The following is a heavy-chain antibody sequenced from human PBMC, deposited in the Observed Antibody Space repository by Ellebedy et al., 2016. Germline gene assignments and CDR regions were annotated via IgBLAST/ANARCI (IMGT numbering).Heavy chain of an antibody. CDR1: GGSISSSSYY. CDR3: ARNSAYDFWSGPNLDY. CDR2: IYYSGST. J-gene: IGHJ4*02. V-gene: IGHV4-39*01. D-gene: IGHD3-3*01. Sequence: GSLRLSXTVSGGSISSSSYYWGWIRQPPGKGLEWIGSIYYSGSTYYNPSLKSRVTISVDTSKNQFSLKLSSVTAADTAVYYCARNSAYDFWSGPNLDYWGQGTLVTVSS.